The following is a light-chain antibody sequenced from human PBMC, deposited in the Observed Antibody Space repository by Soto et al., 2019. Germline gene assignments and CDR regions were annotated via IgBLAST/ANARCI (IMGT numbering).Light chain of an antibody. CDR2: EVR. V-gene: IGLV2-8*01. J-gene: IGLJ3*02. CDR3: SSYTSSNFWV. CDR1: SSDVGGYNY. Sequence: QYVLTQPPAASASPADPVTISCTRPSSDVGGYNYVSWHQQHPGQAPKLSIYEVRERPSGVPDRVSDSKSGNTASLTISGLQAEGEADYYCSSYTSSNFWVFGEGTKVTVL.